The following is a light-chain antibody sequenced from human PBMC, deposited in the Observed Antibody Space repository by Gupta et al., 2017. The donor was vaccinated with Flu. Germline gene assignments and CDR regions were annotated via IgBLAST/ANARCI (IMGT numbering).Light chain of an antibody. Sequence: QSALTQPPSASGSLGQSVTISCTGTNDDIDAYNYVSWFPQSPGKAPILIFYEVTKRPAVVPYCFSGSKAGTTASLTISGHEAEDEADYYGSPDAGNRKGVFGGGTKLTVL. V-gene: IGLV2-8*01. CDR1: NDDIDAYNY. CDR2: EVT. CDR3: SPDAGNRKGV. J-gene: IGLJ3*02.